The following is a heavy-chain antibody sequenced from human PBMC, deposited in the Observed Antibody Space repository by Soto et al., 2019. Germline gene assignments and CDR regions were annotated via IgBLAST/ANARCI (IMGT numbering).Heavy chain of an antibody. J-gene: IGHJ6*02. D-gene: IGHD3-10*01. CDR1: GYTFTGYY. Sequence: GASVKVSCKASGYTFTGYYMHWVRQAPGQGPEWMGWINPNSGGTNYAQKFQGWVIMTRDTSISTAYMELSRLRSDDTAVYYCARVRGEQSPFLYYGMDVWGQGTTVTVSS. CDR2: INPNSGGT. CDR3: ARVRGEQSPFLYYGMDV. V-gene: IGHV1-2*04.